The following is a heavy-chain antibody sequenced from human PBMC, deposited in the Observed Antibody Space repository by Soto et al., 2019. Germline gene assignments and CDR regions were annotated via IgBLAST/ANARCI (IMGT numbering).Heavy chain of an antibody. CDR3: ARDLNRDVVVPADYYYYMDV. CDR2: IIPILGIA. V-gene: IGHV1-69*04. Sequence: GASVKVSCKASGGTFSSYTISWVRQAPGQGLEWMGRIIPILGIANYAQKFQGRVTITADKSTSTAYMELSSLRSEDTAVYYCARDLNRDVVVPADYYYYMDVWGKGTTVTVSS. D-gene: IGHD2-2*01. J-gene: IGHJ6*03. CDR1: GGTFSSYT.